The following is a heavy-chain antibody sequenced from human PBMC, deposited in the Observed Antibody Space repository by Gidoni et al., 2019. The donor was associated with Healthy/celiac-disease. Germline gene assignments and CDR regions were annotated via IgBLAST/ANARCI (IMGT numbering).Heavy chain of an antibody. Sequence: QVQLVESGGGGVQPGRSLRRSGEADGGTFSSYGMHWVRQAPGKGLEWVAVICYDGSNQYYADSVKGRFPISRDNSKNPLYLQMNSLRAEDTAVYYCARDKFPGPYYYGMDVWGQGTTVTVSS. CDR1: GGTFSSYG. J-gene: IGHJ6*02. CDR2: ICYDGSNQ. CDR3: ARDKFPGPYYYGMDV. V-gene: IGHV3-33*01.